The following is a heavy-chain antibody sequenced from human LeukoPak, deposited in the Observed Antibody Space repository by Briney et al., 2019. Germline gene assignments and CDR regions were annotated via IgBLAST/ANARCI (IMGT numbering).Heavy chain of an antibody. CDR2: INTNTGNP. D-gene: IGHD4-17*01. CDR3: ARGWSTVTTRHDY. Sequence: ASVKVSCKASGYTFTSYAMNWVRQAPGQGLEWMGLINTNTGNPTYAQGFTGRFVFSLDTSVSTAYLQISSLQAEDTAVYYCARGWSTVTTRHDYWGQGTLVTVSS. J-gene: IGHJ4*02. CDR1: GYTFTSYA. V-gene: IGHV7-4-1*02.